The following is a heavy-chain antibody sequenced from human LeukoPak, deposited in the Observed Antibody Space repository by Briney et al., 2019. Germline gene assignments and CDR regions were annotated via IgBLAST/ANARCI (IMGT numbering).Heavy chain of an antibody. CDR3: VRSPDTALNY. D-gene: IGHD5-18*01. Sequence: GESLKISCKGSGYSFTSYLIGWVRQMPGKGLEWMGIIYPGDSDTRYSPSFQGQVTITADKSISNDYLQWSTLKASDTAMYYRVRSPDTALNYWGQGTLVTVSS. V-gene: IGHV5-51*01. J-gene: IGHJ4*02. CDR2: IYPGDSDT. CDR1: GYSFTSYL.